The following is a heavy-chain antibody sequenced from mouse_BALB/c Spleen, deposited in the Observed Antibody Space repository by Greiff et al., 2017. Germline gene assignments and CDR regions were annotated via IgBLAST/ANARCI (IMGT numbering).Heavy chain of an antibody. CDR2: ILPGSGST. D-gene: IGHD2-4*01. CDR1: GYTFSSYW. Sequence: VQGVESGAELMKPGASVKISCKATGYTFSSYWIEWVKQRPGHGLEWIGEILPGSGSTNYNEKFKGKATFTADTSSNTAYMQLSSLTSEDSAVYYCARRNYDYEGFAYWGQGTLVTVSA. J-gene: IGHJ3*01. CDR3: ARRNYDYEGFAY. V-gene: IGHV1-9*01.